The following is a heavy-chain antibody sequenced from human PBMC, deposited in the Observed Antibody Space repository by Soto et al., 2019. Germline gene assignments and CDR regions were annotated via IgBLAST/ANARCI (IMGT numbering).Heavy chain of an antibody. Sequence: ASVKVSCKASGYTFTSYGISWVRQAPGQGLEWMGWISAYNGNTNYAQKLQGRVTMTTDTSTSTAYMELRSLRSDDTAVYYCAKDRDSKKVVPFDYWGQGTLVTVSS. J-gene: IGHJ4*02. CDR3: AKDRDSKKVVPFDY. CDR1: GYTFTSYG. CDR2: ISAYNGNT. D-gene: IGHD2-21*01. V-gene: IGHV1-18*01.